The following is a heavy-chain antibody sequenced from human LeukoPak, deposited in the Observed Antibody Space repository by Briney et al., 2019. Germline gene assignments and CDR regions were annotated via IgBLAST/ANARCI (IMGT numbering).Heavy chain of an antibody. CDR1: GYTFTSYG. Sequence: GASVKVSCKASGYTFTSYGISWVRQAPGQGLEWMGWISAYNGNTNYAQKLQGRVTMTTDTSTSTAYMELRSLRSHDTAVYYCARDIGDSDLSNWFDPWGQGTLVTVSS. CDR3: ARDIGDSDLSNWFDP. D-gene: IGHD2-21*02. CDR2: ISAYNGNT. J-gene: IGHJ5*02. V-gene: IGHV1-18*01.